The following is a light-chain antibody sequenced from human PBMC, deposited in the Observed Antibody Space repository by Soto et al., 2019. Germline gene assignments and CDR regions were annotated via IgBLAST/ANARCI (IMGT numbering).Light chain of an antibody. CDR1: QSISSH. Sequence: EIVLTQSPATLSLSPGERATLSCRASQSISSHLAWYQQKPGQAPRLLMYDVSNRATGIPARFSGSGSGTDFPLTISSLEXEDXXXXXXXXXXXXPLTXGGGTKVEIK. CDR2: DVS. V-gene: IGKV3-11*01. J-gene: IGKJ4*01. CDR3: XXXXXXPLT.